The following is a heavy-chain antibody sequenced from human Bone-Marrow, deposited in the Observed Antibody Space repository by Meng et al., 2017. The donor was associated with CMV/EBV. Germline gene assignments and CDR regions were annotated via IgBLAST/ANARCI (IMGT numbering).Heavy chain of an antibody. D-gene: IGHD4-17*01. CDR1: GYTFTSYG. CDR3: ARGNNYGEPYYYYGMDV. CDR2: ISAYNGNT. J-gene: IGHJ6*02. Sequence: ASVKVSCKASGYTFTSYGIRWVRQAPGQGLEWMGWISAYNGNTNYAQKFQGRVTMTRDTSISTAYMELSRLRSDDTAVYYCARGNNYGEPYYYYGMDVWGQGTTVTVSS. V-gene: IGHV1-18*01.